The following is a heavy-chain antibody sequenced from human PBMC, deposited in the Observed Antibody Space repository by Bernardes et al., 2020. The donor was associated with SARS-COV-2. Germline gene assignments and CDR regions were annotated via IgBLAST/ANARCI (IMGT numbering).Heavy chain of an antibody. CDR1: GFTFSKYW. CDR3: ASGLGDY. CDR2: INQDGSEK. J-gene: IGHJ4*02. V-gene: IGHV3-7*03. Sequence: GGSLRLSCAASGFTFSKYWLNWVRQAPGKGLEWVGNINQDGSEKYYGDSVKGRFTISRDNAENSLYLQMNSLRAEDTAVYYCASGLGDYWGQGALVTVSS.